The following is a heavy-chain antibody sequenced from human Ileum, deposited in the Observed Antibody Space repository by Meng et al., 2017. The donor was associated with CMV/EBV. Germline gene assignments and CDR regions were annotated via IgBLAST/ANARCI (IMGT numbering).Heavy chain of an antibody. CDR2: ISYAGTNI. CDR1: GFNFETYA. Sequence: GESLKISCVASGFNFETYAMHWVRQAPGKGLEWVAVISYAGTNINYSDSVKGRFTISKDNSKNTVSLQLHRLSVEDTAVYYCARVRGLLRVLEWVRTHNWFDPRGQGTLVTVSS. D-gene: IGHD3-3*01. V-gene: IGHV3-30*14. J-gene: IGHJ5*02. CDR3: ARVRGLLRVLEWVRTHNWFDP.